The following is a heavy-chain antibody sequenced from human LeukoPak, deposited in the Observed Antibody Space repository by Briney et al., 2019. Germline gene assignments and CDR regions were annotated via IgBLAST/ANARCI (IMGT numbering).Heavy chain of an antibody. J-gene: IGHJ1*01. CDR2: VDYSGST. D-gene: IGHD5-18*01. CDR1: GGSISSHF. Sequence: SETLSLTCSVSGGSISSHFWTWIRQPPGKGLEWIAYVDYSGSTNYNPSLKSRVTISVDTSKNQFSLKLSSVTAADTAVYYCVRDLKGYSSSRTQYFQHWGQGTLVTVSS. V-gene: IGHV4-59*11. CDR3: VRDLKGYSSSRTQYFQH.